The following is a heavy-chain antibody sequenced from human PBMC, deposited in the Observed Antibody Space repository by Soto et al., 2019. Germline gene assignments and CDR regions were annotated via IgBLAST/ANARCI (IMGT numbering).Heavy chain of an antibody. CDR1: GFTFSSYD. CDR3: ARGARKYYGSGSYSDYFDY. J-gene: IGHJ4*02. CDR2: IGTAGDT. D-gene: IGHD3-10*01. V-gene: IGHV3-13*01. Sequence: GGSLRLSCAASGFTFSSYDMHWVRQATGKGLEWVSAIGTAGDTYYPGSVKGRFTISRENAKNSLYLQMNSLRAGDTAVYYCARGARKYYGSGSYSDYFDYWGQGTLVTVSS.